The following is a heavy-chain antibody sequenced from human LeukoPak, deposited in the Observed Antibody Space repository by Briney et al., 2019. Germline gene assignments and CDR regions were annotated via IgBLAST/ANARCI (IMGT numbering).Heavy chain of an antibody. Sequence: PGRSLRLSCAASGFTFSTYAMHWVRQAPGKGLDWVAVISYDERNTYYADSVKGRFTISRDNSKNTLYLQMNSLRPEDTAVYYCARGEVIRGVIITLGAFDIWGQGTVVTVSS. CDR3: ARGEVIRGVIITLGAFDI. D-gene: IGHD3-10*01. CDR2: ISYDERNT. J-gene: IGHJ3*02. V-gene: IGHV3-30*01. CDR1: GFTFSTYA.